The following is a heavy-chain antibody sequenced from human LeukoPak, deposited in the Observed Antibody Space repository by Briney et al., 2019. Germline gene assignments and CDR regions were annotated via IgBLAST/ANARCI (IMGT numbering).Heavy chain of an antibody. J-gene: IGHJ4*02. CDR1: GFTFSSYS. Sequence: PGGSLRLSCAASGFTFSSYSMNWVRQAPGKGLEWVAAISTTSGNIYYADSVRGRFTISRDNAKNSLYLQMNSLRAEDTAVYYCAKPAISSRGWYYDYWGQGTLVTVSS. CDR3: AKPAISSRGWYYDY. CDR2: ISTTSGNI. V-gene: IGHV3-21*04. D-gene: IGHD6-19*01.